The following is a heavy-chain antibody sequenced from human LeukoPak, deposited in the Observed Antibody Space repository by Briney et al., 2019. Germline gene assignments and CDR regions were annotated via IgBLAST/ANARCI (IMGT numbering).Heavy chain of an antibody. CDR3: ARIERVFRDAFDI. Sequence: ASVKVSCKASGYTFTGYYMHWVRQAPGQGLEWMGWINPSSGGTNYAQKFQGRVTMTRDTSISTAYMELSRLRSDDTAVYYCARIERVFRDAFDIWGQGTMVTVSS. CDR1: GYTFTGYY. CDR2: INPSSGGT. D-gene: IGHD2-21*01. J-gene: IGHJ3*02. V-gene: IGHV1-2*02.